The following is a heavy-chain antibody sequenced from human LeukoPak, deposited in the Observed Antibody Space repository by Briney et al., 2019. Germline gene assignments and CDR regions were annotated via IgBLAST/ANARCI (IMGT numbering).Heavy chain of an antibody. CDR1: GFTFSNYA. Sequence: GGSLRLSCSASGFTFSNYAMHWVRQAPGKGLEYVSAVSNNGGFTYYADSMKGRFTISRDNSKNTLLLQVTSLRAEDTAVYYCVKDVVGTPTRARIDYWGQGTLVTVSS. D-gene: IGHD2-15*01. V-gene: IGHV3-64D*09. CDR3: VKDVVGTPTRARIDY. J-gene: IGHJ4*02. CDR2: VSNNGGFT.